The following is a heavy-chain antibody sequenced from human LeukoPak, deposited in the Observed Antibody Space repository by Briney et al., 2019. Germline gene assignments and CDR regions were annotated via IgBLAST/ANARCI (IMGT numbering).Heavy chain of an antibody. CDR3: AKDPHGGYSGSYSTIDY. CDR2: ISGSGGST. D-gene: IGHD1-26*01. V-gene: IGHV3-23*01. Sequence: PGGSLRLSCAASGFTFSSYAMSWVRPAPGKGLEWVSAISGSGGSTYYADSVKGRFTISRDNSKNTLYPQMNSLRAEDTAVYYCAKDPHGGYSGSYSTIDYWGQGALVTVSS. CDR1: GFTFSSYA. J-gene: IGHJ4*02.